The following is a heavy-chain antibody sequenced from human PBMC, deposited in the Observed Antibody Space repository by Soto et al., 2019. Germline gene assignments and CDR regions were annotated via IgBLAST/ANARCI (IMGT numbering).Heavy chain of an antibody. D-gene: IGHD3-10*01. CDR3: AKELLRLGESLERYFDY. CDR1: GVTVRPYE. CDR2: IHSSATTM. Sequence: WGCPGLACAAPGVTVRPYEIDGVPQAAGKGLEWIAYIHSSATTMFYADSVKGRFTISRDNSKNTLFLQLNSLRAEDTAVYYCAKELLRLGESLERYFDYWGQGTQVTVSS. J-gene: IGHJ4*02. V-gene: IGHV3-48*03.